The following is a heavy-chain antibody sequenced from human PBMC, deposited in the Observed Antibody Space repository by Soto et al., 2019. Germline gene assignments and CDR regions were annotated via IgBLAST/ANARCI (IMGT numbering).Heavy chain of an antibody. CDR1: GYTFTSYG. Sequence: QVQLVQSGAEVKKPGASVKVSCKASGYTFTSYGISWVRQAPGQGLEWMGGISAYNGNTNYAQKLQGRVTMTTDTSTSTAYMELRSLRSDDTAVYYCARDGADYYEPGRRASEPSYYYYGMDVWGQGTTVTVSS. CDR2: ISAYNGNT. CDR3: ARDGADYYEPGRRASEPSYYYYGMDV. V-gene: IGHV1-18*04. J-gene: IGHJ6*02. D-gene: IGHD3-22*01.